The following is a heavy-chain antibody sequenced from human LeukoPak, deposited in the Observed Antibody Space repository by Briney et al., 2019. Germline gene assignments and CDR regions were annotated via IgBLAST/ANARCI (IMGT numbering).Heavy chain of an antibody. CDR1: GFTISSYL. J-gene: IGHJ6*02. V-gene: IGHV3-73*01. D-gene: IGHD6-6*01. CDR2: IRSSADNYAT. CDR3: CRLRSIAPSTNYYYDGLDV. Sequence: PGGSLRPSCAASGFTISSYLKHWVRQASGKGLEWVGRIRSSADNYATAYGASVKGRFTISRDDSKNMAYLQMNSLKTEDTAVYYCCRLRSIAPSTNYYYDGLDVWGQGTTVTVYS.